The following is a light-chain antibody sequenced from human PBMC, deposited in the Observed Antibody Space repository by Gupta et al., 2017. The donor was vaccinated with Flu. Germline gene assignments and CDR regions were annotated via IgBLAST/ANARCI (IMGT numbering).Light chain of an antibody. J-gene: IGLJ3*02. CDR2: DGS. CDR3: SSYTSSSTWV. CDR1: SSDVGGYNY. V-gene: IGLV2-14*01. Sequence: QSALTQPASMSGSPGQSITISCTGTSSDVGGYNYVSWYQQHPGKAPKLMIYDGSNRPSGVSNRFSGSKSGNTASLTISGLQAEDEADYYCSSYTSSSTWVFGGGTKLTVL.